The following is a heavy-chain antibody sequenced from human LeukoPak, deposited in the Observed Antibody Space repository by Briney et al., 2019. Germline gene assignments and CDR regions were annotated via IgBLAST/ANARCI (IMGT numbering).Heavy chain of an antibody. CDR2: INHSGST. V-gene: IGHV4-34*01. CDR3: ASGLKGGWYRREGH. CDR1: GGSFSGYY. D-gene: IGHD1-26*01. Sequence: SETLSLTCAVYGGSFSGYYWSWIRQPPGKGLDWIGEINHSGSTNYNPSLKSRVTISVDTSKNQFSLKLSSVTAADTAVYYCASGLKGGWYRREGHWGQGTLVTVYS. J-gene: IGHJ4*02.